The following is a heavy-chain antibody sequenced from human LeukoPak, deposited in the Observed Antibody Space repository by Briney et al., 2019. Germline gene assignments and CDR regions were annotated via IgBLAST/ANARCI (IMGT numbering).Heavy chain of an antibody. Sequence: SGTLSLTCAVSGGSISSSNWWSWVRQPPGKGLEWIGEIYHSGSTNYNPSLKSRVTISVDKSKNQFSLKLSSVTAADTAVYYCARVVPSMIVVVTLNWFDPWGQGTLVTVSS. V-gene: IGHV4-4*02. CDR2: IYHSGST. CDR3: ARVVPSMIVVVTLNWFDP. J-gene: IGHJ5*02. CDR1: GGSISSSNW. D-gene: IGHD3-22*01.